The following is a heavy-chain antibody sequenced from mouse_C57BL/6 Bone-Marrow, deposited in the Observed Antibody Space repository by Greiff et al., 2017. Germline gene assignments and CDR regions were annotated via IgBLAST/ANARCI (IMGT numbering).Heavy chain of an antibody. V-gene: IGHV1-69*01. J-gene: IGHJ1*03. CDR1: GYTFTSYW. Sequence: QVQLQQPGAELVMPGASVKLSCKASGYTFTSYWMHWVKQRPGQGLEWIGEIDPSDSYTNYNQKFKGKSTLTVDTSSSTDYMQLSSLTSEDSAVYYCAITTVVATRDWYFDVWGTGTTVTVSS. CDR3: AITTVVATRDWYFDV. D-gene: IGHD1-1*01. CDR2: IDPSDSYT.